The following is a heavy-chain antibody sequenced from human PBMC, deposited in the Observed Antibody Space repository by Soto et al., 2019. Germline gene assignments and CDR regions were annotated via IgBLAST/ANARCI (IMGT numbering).Heavy chain of an antibody. D-gene: IGHD3-9*01. J-gene: IGHJ6*02. CDR2: INHSVST. CDR3: ARWGILRYFDSSYRPGASYGMDV. V-gene: IGHV4-34*01. CDR1: GGCVSGYY. Sequence: XGTLSLPCAVYGGCVSGYYWSWIRQPPGKGLEWIGEINHSVSTNYNPSLKSRVTISVDTSKNQFSLKLSSVTAADTAVYYCARWGILRYFDSSYRPGASYGMDVWGQGTTVTVSS.